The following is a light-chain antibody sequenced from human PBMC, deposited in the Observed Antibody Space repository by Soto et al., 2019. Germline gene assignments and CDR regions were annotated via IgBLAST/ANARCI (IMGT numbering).Light chain of an antibody. Sequence: IQMTQSPSSVSASVGDRVTVTCRASQDISGRLAWFQQKPGKAPKFLISHVSRLQNGVPSRFSGSESGTDFTLTINGLQPEDFATYYCLQAASFPRTFGQGTKVEFK. CDR2: HVS. CDR3: LQAASFPRT. V-gene: IGKV1-12*01. CDR1: QDISGR. J-gene: IGKJ1*01.